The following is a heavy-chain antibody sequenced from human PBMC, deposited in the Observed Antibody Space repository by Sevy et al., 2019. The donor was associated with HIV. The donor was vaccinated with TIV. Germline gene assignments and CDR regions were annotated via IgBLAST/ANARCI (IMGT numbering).Heavy chain of an antibody. J-gene: IGHJ4*02. CDR1: GFTLSDAW. V-gene: IGHV3-15*01. Sequence: GGSLRLSCAASGFTLSDAWMSWVRQAPGKGLEWVGRIKSKTDSGPTDYAAPVKGRFTISRDESKNKLYLQMNSLKTEDTAVYYCTTDAHDFTNYPSPYYFDQWGQGTLVTVSS. D-gene: IGHD4-4*01. CDR3: TTDAHDFTNYPSPYYFDQ. CDR2: IKSKTDSGPT.